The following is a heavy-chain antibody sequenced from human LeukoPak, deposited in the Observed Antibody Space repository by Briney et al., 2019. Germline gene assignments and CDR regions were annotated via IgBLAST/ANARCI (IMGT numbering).Heavy chain of an antibody. CDR2: INSDGSNT. Sequence: PGASLRLSCAASGFTFSSYWMHWVRQAPGKGLVWVSRINSDGSNTSYADSVKGRFTISRDNAKNTLYLQMNSLRAEDTAVYYCARLPTSYSSSWYASYYYYYYGMDVWGQGTTVTVSS. CDR1: GFTFSSYW. D-gene: IGHD6-13*01. J-gene: IGHJ6*02. V-gene: IGHV3-74*01. CDR3: ARLPTSYSSSWYASYYYYYYGMDV.